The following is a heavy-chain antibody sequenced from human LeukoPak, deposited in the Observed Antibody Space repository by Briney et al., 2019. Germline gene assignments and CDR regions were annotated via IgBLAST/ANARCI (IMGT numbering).Heavy chain of an antibody. CDR1: GFTVSSNY. J-gene: IGHJ4*02. V-gene: IGHV3-53*01. D-gene: IGHD1-26*01. Sequence: PGGSLRLSCAASGFTVSSNYMSWVRQAPGRGLEWVSVIYSGGSTYYPDSVKGRFTISRDNSKNTLYLQMNSLRAEDTAVYYCASIAFSGYYFDYWGQGTLVTVSS. CDR3: ASIAFSGYYFDY. CDR2: IYSGGST.